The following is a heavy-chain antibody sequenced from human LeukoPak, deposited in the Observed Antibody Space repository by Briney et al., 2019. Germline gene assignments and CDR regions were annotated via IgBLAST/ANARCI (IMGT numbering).Heavy chain of an antibody. CDR2: IYPGDSDT. CDR3: ARQYDYYDSSGYYSAAAN. V-gene: IGHV5-51*01. Sequence: GESLKISCKGPGYSFTSYWIGWVRQMPGKGLEWMGIIYPGDSDTRYSPSFQGQVTISADKSISTAYLQWSSLKASDTAMYYCARQYDYYDSSGYYSAAANWGQGTLVTVSS. D-gene: IGHD3-22*01. J-gene: IGHJ4*02. CDR1: GYSFTSYW.